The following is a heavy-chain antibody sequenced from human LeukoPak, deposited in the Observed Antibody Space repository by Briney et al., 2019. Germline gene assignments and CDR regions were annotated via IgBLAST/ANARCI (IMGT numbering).Heavy chain of an antibody. CDR3: ARGFVLGAAKNYFDY. V-gene: IGHV3-48*03. J-gene: IGHJ4*02. CDR2: ISSSGSTI. D-gene: IGHD2-21*02. CDR1: GFTFSSYE. Sequence: PGGSLRLSCAASGFTFSSYEMNWVRQAPGKGLEWVSYISSSGSTIYYADSVEGRFTISRDNSKNTLSLQMNSLRAEDTALYYCARGFVLGAAKNYFDYWGQGALVTVSS.